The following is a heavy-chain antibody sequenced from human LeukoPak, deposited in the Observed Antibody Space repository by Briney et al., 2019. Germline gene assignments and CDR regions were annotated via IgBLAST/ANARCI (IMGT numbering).Heavy chain of an antibody. D-gene: IGHD4-23*01. J-gene: IGHJ4*02. CDR2: ISSSGSTI. CDR1: GFTFSDYY. CDR3: ARDLRRGGNPFDY. Sequence: GGSLRLSCAASGFTFSDYYMSWIRQAPGKGLEWVSYISSSGSTIYYADSVKGRFTISRDNAKNSLYLQMNSLGAEDTAVYYCARDLRRGGNPFDYWGQGTLVTVSS. V-gene: IGHV3-11*01.